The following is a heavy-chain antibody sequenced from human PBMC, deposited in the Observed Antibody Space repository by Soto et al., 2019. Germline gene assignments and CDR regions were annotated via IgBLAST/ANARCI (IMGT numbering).Heavy chain of an antibody. CDR2: ISSSSSYI. CDR3: ARGVGYSSSSDNWFDH. CDR1: GFTFSSYS. D-gene: IGHD6-13*01. V-gene: IGHV3-21*01. Sequence: GGSLRLSCAASGFTFSSYSMNWVRQAPGKGLEWVSSISSSSSYIYYADSVKGRFTISRDNAKNSLYLQMNSLRAEDTAVYYCARGVGYSSSSDNWFDHWGQGTLVTVSS. J-gene: IGHJ5*02.